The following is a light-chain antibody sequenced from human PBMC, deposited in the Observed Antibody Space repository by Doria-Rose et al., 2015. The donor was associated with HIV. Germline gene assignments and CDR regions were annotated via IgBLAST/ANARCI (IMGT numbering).Light chain of an antibody. V-gene: IGKV1-8*01. Sequence: AIRMTQSPSSLSASTGDRVTITCRASQDISNYLARYQQEPGKAPKLLIYAASTLQSGVPSRFSGSGSGTDFTLTISYLQSEDFATYYCQQYYSYPPTFGQGTKVEVK. CDR3: QQYYSYPPT. CDR2: AAS. J-gene: IGKJ1*01. CDR1: QDISNY.